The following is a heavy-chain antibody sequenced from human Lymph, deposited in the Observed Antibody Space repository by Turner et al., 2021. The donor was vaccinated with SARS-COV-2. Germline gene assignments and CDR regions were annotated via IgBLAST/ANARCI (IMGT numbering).Heavy chain of an antibody. CDR3: AKGVRGVIIPEAFDI. Sequence: EVQLLGSGGGLVQPGGSLRPSCAASGFTFSCYAMSWFRQAPGKGLEWISSISVSCGSTYYADSVKGRFTISRYNSKNTLYLQMNSLRAEDTAVYYCAKGVRGVIIPEAFDIWGQGTMVTISS. CDR1: GFTFSCYA. V-gene: IGHV3-23*01. CDR2: ISVSCGST. D-gene: IGHD3-10*01. J-gene: IGHJ3*02.